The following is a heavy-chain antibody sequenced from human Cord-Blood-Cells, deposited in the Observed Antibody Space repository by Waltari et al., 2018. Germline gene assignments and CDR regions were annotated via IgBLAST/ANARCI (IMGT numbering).Heavy chain of an antibody. J-gene: IGHJ4*02. CDR3: ATDAGYYAFDY. V-gene: IGHV1-24*01. CDR2: CDHEDGET. CDR1: GYTLTELS. Sequence: QVQLVQSGAEVKKPGASVKVSCKVSGYTLTELSMHWVRQAAGKGLEWMGGCDHEDGETRYGKSGQGRVTMNEDATTDTAYMELSSLRSEDTAVYYCATDAGYYAFDYWGQGTLVTVSS. D-gene: IGHD3-22*01.